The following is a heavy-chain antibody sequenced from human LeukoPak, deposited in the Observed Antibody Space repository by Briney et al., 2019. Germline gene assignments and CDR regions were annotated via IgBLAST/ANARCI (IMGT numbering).Heavy chain of an antibody. D-gene: IGHD2-15*01. CDR3: AKGGYCSGGSCYANWIDP. J-gene: IGHJ5*02. V-gene: IGHV3-23*01. CDR2: ISGSGGST. Sequence: QPGGSLRLSCAASGFTFSSYAMSWVRQAPGKGLEWVSAISGSGGSTYYADSVKGRFTISRDNSKNTLYLQMNSLRAEDTAVYYCAKGGYCSGGSCYANWIDPWGQGTLVTVSS. CDR1: GFTFSSYA.